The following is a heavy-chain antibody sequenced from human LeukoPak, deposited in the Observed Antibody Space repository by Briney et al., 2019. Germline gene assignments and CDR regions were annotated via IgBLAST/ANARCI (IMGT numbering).Heavy chain of an antibody. Sequence: ASVKVSCKASGYTFTGYYMHWVRQAPGQGLEWMGWINPNSAGTNYAQKFQDRVTMTRDMSTSTVYMELSSLRSEDTAVYYCARDRIMITFGGPEYYFDYWGQGTLVTVSS. CDR2: INPNSAGT. CDR3: ARDRIMITFGGPEYYFDY. D-gene: IGHD3-16*01. J-gene: IGHJ4*02. CDR1: GYTFTGYY. V-gene: IGHV1-2*02.